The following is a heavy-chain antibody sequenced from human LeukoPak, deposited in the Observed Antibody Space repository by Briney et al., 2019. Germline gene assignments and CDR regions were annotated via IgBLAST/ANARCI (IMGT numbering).Heavy chain of an antibody. J-gene: IGHJ6*03. D-gene: IGHD3-10*01. V-gene: IGHV1-46*01. CDR3: ARARGSGSYYGHDYYYYYYMDV. CDR1: GYTFTTDY. Sequence: GGSLRLSCAASGYTFTTDYIHWVRQAPGQGLEWMGIINPSGGSTTYAQKFQGRVIMTGDTSTSTVYMELRSLRSEDTAVYYCARARGSGSYYGHDYYYYYYMDVWGQGTTVTVSS. CDR2: INPSGGST.